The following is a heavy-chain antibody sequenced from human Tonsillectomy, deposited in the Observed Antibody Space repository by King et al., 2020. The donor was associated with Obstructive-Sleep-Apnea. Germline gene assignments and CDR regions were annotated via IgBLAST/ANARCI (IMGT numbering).Heavy chain of an antibody. Sequence: QLQESGPGLVKPSETLSLTCTVSGGSISSSSYYWGWIRQPPGKGLEWIGSIYYSGSTYYNPSLKSRVTISVDTSKNQFSLKLGSVTAADTAVYYSTMLVVAASDYYYYGMDVWGHGTTVTVSS. D-gene: IGHD2-15*01. V-gene: IGHV4-39*07. CDR1: GGSISSSSYY. J-gene: IGHJ6*02. CDR3: TMLVVAASDYYYYGMDV. CDR2: IYYSGST.